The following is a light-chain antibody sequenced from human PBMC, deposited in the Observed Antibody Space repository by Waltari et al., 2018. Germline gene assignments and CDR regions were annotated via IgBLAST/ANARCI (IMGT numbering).Light chain of an antibody. CDR2: DVT. Sequence: SALTQPRSVSGSPGKSVTISCTGTTNDLGSYNYVSWYKQHPGKAPKLIILDVTKRPSGVPDRLSGSKSGNTASLTISGLRAEDEAEYYCCSYAGSYTWVFGGGTKLTVV. CDR1: TNDLGSYNY. J-gene: IGLJ3*02. V-gene: IGLV2-11*01. CDR3: CSYAGSYTWV.